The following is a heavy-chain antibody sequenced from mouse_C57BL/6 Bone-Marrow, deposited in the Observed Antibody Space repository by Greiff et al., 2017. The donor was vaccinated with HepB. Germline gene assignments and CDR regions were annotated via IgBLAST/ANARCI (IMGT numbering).Heavy chain of an antibody. J-gene: IGHJ4*01. CDR2: ISDGGSYT. CDR1: GFTFSSYA. V-gene: IGHV5-4*03. D-gene: IGHD1-2*01. CDR3: ARSTARGPHYYAMDY. Sequence: DVKLVESGGGLVKPGGSLKLSCAASGFTFSSYAMSWVRQTPEKRLEWVATISDGGSYTYYPDNVKGRFTISRDNAKNNLYLQMSHLKSEDTAMYYCARSTARGPHYYAMDYWGQGTSVTVSS.